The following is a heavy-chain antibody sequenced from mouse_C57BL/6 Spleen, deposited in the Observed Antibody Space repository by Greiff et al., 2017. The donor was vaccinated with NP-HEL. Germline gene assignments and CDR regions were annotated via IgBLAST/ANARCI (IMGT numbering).Heavy chain of an antibody. V-gene: IGHV1-74*01. D-gene: IGHD1-1*01. J-gene: IGHJ3*01. CDR1: GYTFTSYW. CDR2: IHPSDSDT. Sequence: QVQLQQPGAELVKPGASVKVSCKTSGYTFTSYWMHWVKQRPGQGLEWIGRIHPSDSDTNYNQKFKGKATLTVDKSSSTAYMQLSSLTSEDSAVYYCASYGSSYWFAYWGQGTLVTVSA. CDR3: ASYGSSYWFAY.